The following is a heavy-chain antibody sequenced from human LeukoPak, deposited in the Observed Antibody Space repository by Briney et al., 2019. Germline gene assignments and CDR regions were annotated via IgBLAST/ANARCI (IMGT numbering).Heavy chain of an antibody. CDR2: ISYDGSNK. J-gene: IGHJ4*02. Sequence: PGRSLRLSCAASGFTFSSYAMHWVRQAPGKGLEWVAVISYDGSNKYYADSVKGRFTISRDNSKNTLYLQMNSLRAEDTAVYYCVRGRGYSYGLDYWGQGTLVTVSS. CDR1: GFTFSSYA. CDR3: VRGRGYSYGLDY. V-gene: IGHV3-30-3*01. D-gene: IGHD5-18*01.